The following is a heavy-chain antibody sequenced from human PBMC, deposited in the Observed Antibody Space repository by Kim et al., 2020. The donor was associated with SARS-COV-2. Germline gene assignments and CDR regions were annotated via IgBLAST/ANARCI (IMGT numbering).Heavy chain of an antibody. D-gene: IGHD3-10*01. CDR1: GGSFSGYY. Sequence: SETLSLTCAVYGGSFSGYYWSWIRQPPGKGLEWIGEINHSGSTNYNPSLKSRVTISVDTSKNQFSLKLSSVTAADTAVYYCARVRPIYIRITPNWFDPWGQGTLVTVSS. CDR3: ARVRPIYIRITPNWFDP. J-gene: IGHJ5*02. CDR2: INHSGST. V-gene: IGHV4-34*01.